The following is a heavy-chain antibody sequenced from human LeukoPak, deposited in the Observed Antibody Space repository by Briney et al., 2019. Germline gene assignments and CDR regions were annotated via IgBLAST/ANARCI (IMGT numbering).Heavy chain of an antibody. J-gene: IGHJ6*03. CDR1: GFTFDDYA. CDR2: ISWNSGSI. CDR3: AKEKATAHYYFWDV. Sequence: GRSLRLSCAASGFTFDDYAMHWVRQAPGKGLEWVSGISWNSGSIGYADSVKGRFTISRDNAKNSLYLQMYSLRAEDTALYYWAKEKATAHYYFWDVGGKGTAVTVS. V-gene: IGHV3-9*01. D-gene: IGHD5-24*01.